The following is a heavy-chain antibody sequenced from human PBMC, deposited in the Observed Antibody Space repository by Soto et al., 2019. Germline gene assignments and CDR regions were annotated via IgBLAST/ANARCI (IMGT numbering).Heavy chain of an antibody. CDR1: GFTFHDYA. D-gene: IGHD3-3*01. V-gene: IGHV3-9*01. CDR3: VKDSRSNEYDFGVAGMDV. J-gene: IGHJ6*02. CDR2: ISWDSGII. Sequence: DVQLVESGGGLVQPGRSLRLSCAASGFTFHDYAMHWVRQVPGKGLEWVSGISWDSGIIGYADSVKGRFTISRDNAKNSLYLQMNSLRAEGTALYYCVKDSRSNEYDFGVAGMDVWGQGTTVTVSS.